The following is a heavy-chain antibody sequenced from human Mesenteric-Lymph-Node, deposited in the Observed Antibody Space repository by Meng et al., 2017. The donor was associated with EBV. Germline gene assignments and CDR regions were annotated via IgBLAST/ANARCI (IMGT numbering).Heavy chain of an antibody. V-gene: IGHV6-1*01. J-gene: IGHJ4*02. CDR1: GDSVSSNSAA. CDR2: TYYRSKWSN. D-gene: IGHD4-23*01. Sequence: QLHPSGPGLVKPSQTLSLTCAISGDSVSSNSAAWNWIRQSPSGGLEWLGRTYYRSKWSNDYAVSVKSRLTISPDTSKNQFSLHLSSVNPEDTGVYYCAREVDYGGNSVSFDFWGQGTLVTVSS. CDR3: AREVDYGGNSVSFDF.